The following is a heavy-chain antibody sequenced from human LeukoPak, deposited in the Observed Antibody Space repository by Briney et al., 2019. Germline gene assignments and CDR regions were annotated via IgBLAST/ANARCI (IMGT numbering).Heavy chain of an antibody. V-gene: IGHV1-8*02. Sequence: ASVKVSCKASEYTFTSYDINWVRQATGQGLEWMGWMNPNSGNTGYAQKFQGRVTMTEDTSTDTAYMELSSLRSEDTAVYYCATAVVGAATPRFDYWGQGTLVTVSS. D-gene: IGHD1-26*01. CDR3: ATAVVGAATPRFDY. CDR2: MNPNSGNT. CDR1: EYTFTSYD. J-gene: IGHJ4*02.